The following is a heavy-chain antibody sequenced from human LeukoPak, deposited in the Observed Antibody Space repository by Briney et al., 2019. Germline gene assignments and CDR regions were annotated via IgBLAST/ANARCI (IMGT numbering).Heavy chain of an antibody. J-gene: IGHJ6*03. CDR1: GFTFSSYS. D-gene: IGHD4-23*01. CDR3: ARDGDTVLTRGYYYYLDV. CDR2: ISSSSSYI. Sequence: PGGSLRLSCAASGFTFSSYSMNWVRQAPAQGLEWVSSISSSSSYIYYADSVKGRFTISRHNAKSSLYLQMNSLSAEDTAVYYCARDGDTVLTRGYYYYLDVWGKGTTVTVSS. V-gene: IGHV3-21*01.